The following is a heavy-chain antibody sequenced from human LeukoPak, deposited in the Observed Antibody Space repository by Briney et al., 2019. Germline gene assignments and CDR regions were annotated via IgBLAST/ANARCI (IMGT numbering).Heavy chain of an antibody. D-gene: IGHD3-3*01. CDR3: ARGRDFWSGYYRVYYFDY. V-gene: IGHV4-38-2*01. J-gene: IGHJ4*02. Sequence: SETLSLTCAVSGYSINNGYYWGRIPQPPGKGLEWIGSIYHNGSTYHNPSLKGPVTISVDTSKNLFSLKLSSVTAADTAVYYCARGRDFWSGYYRVYYFDYWGQGTLATVSS. CDR2: IYHNGST. CDR1: GYSINNGYY.